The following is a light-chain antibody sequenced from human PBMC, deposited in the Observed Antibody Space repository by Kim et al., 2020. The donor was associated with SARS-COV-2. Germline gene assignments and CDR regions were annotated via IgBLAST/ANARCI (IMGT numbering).Light chain of an antibody. V-gene: IGKV3-20*01. J-gene: IGKJ1*01. Sequence: SPRRSAAPPSSGSQRVSGMYLAWYQQKPGQAPRLLIYGASNRATGIPDRFSGSGSGTDFTLTISRLEPEDCAMYYCQQYENSPWTFGQGTKVDIK. CDR2: GAS. CDR3: QQYENSPWT. CDR1: QRVSGMY.